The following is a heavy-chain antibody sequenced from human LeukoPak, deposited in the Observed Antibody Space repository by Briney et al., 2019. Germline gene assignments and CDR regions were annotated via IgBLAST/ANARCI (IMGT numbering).Heavy chain of an antibody. J-gene: IGHJ6*03. CDR1: GGTFSSYA. CDR3: ARRAVDNSYYYYMDV. V-gene: IGHV1-8*03. D-gene: IGHD6-19*01. Sequence: ASVKVSCKASGGTFSSYAINWVRQVTGQGLEWMGWMNPKSGNTGYAQKFQGRVTITRNTSISTAYMEVSSLRYEDTAVYYCARRAVDNSYYYYMDVWGKGTTVTVSS. CDR2: MNPKSGNT.